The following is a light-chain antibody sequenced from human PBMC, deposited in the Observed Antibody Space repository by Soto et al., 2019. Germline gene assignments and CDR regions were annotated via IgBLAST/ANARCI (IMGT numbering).Light chain of an antibody. Sequence: DIVMTQSSLSLPVTPGEPASISCRSSLSLLHSNGKNYSDWYLQKPGQSPQLLIYLGSNRASGVPDRFCGSGSGTDFTLKISRVEAEDVGVYYCMQALQTPPTFGGGTKVDIK. CDR2: LGS. CDR3: MQALQTPPT. V-gene: IGKV2-28*01. J-gene: IGKJ4*02. CDR1: LSLLHSNGKNY.